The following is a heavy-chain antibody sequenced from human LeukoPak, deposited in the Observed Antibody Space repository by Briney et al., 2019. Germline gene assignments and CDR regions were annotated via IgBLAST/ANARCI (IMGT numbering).Heavy chain of an antibody. CDR1: GGSINNYF. D-gene: IGHD2-21*01. CDR3: ATFSFSGDWLYPEDS. J-gene: IGHJ4*02. Sequence: SETLSLTCTVSGGSINNYFWSWIRQPAGKGLEWLGRIHTSGTSNYNPSLKSRVTISLDTSNNRFFLKLTSLAAADKAIYYCATFSFSGDWLYPEDSGGQGTLVTVS. V-gene: IGHV4-4*07. CDR2: IHTSGTS.